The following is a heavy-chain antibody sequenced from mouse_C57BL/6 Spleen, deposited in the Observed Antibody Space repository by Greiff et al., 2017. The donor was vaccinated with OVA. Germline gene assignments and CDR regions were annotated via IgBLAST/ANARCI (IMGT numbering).Heavy chain of an antibody. J-gene: IGHJ2*01. CDR2: INPNNGGT. Sequence: VQLKESGPELVKPGASVKMSCKASGYTFTDYNMHWVKQSHGKSLEWIGYINPNNGGTSYNQKFKGKATLTVNKSSSTAYMELRSLTSEDSAVYYCARVTVVATREYYFDYWGQGTTLTVSA. CDR1: GYTFTDYN. D-gene: IGHD1-1*01. V-gene: IGHV1-22*01. CDR3: ARVTVVATREYYFDY.